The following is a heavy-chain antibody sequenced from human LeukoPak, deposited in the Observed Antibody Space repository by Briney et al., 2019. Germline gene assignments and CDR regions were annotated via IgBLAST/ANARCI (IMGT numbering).Heavy chain of an antibody. J-gene: IGHJ5*02. CDR1: GGSISSSSYY. CDR2: IYYSGST. Sequence: SETLSLTCTVSGGSISSSSYYWGWIRQPPGKGLEWIGSIYYSGSTYYNPSRKSRVTISVDTSKNQFSLKLSSVTAADTAVYYCARHGPSGYCSGGSCYPSKNNWFDPWGQGTLVTVSS. V-gene: IGHV4-39*01. D-gene: IGHD2-15*01. CDR3: ARHGPSGYCSGGSCYPSKNNWFDP.